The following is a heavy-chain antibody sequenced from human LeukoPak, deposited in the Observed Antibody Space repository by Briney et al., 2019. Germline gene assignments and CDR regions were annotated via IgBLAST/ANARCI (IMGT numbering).Heavy chain of an antibody. Sequence: PSETLSLACTVSGGSISSSSYYWGWIRQPPGKGLEWIGEINHSGSTNYNPSLKSRVTISVDTSKNQFSLKLSSVTAADTAVYYCARIGAVAGTRHYYYYYGMDVWGQGTTVTVSS. CDR1: GGSISSSSYY. CDR2: INHSGST. V-gene: IGHV4-39*07. J-gene: IGHJ6*02. CDR3: ARIGAVAGTRHYYYYYGMDV. D-gene: IGHD6-19*01.